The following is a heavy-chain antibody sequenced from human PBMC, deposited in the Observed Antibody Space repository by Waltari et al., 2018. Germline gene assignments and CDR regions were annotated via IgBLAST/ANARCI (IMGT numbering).Heavy chain of an antibody. D-gene: IGHD6-19*01. J-gene: IGHJ4*02. Sequence: QVTLTESGPALGKPTQTGTLTGTVSGFSLSTRGRRVSWIRQPPGKALEWLARIDWDADKFSSTSLQTRLTISKDTSQIPVVLTMTNMDPVATASYYCARMGSDLGQWLVFDFWGQGTLVTVSS. CDR3: ARMGSDLGQWLVFDF. CDR1: GFSLSTRGRR. V-gene: IGHV2-70*04. CDR2: IDWDADK.